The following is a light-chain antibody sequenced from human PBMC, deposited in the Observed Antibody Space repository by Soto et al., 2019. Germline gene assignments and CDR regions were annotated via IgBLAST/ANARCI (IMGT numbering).Light chain of an antibody. CDR3: AAWDDILSGPWV. Sequence: QSVLTQPPSASGTPGQRVTISCSGSSSNIGSNYVYWYQQLPGTAPKLLIYSNNQRPSGVPDRFSGSKSGTSASLAISGLRSEDEADYYCAAWDDILSGPWVFGGGTKLTVL. J-gene: IGLJ3*02. CDR1: SSNIGSNY. V-gene: IGLV1-47*02. CDR2: SNN.